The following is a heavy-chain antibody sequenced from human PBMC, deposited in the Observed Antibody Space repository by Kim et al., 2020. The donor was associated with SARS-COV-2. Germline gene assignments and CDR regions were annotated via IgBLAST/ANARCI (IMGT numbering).Heavy chain of an antibody. CDR2: IRSSSSTL. V-gene: IGHV3-48*04. CDR3: ARDVRGGGMDV. Sequence: GGSLRLSCAASGFTFSTNTMNWVRQAPGKGLEWISYIRSSSSTLYYADSVKSRFTISRDNAKNSLFLQMNSLRVEDTAVYYCARDVRGGGMDVWGQGTTGTDS. J-gene: IGHJ6*02. CDR1: GFTFSTNT. D-gene: IGHD3-16*01.